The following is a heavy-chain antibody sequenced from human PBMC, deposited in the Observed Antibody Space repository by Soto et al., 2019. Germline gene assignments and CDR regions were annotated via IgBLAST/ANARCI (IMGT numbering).Heavy chain of an antibody. J-gene: IGHJ4*01. CDR1: GYSFTSYW. CDR2: IYPGDSDT. Sequence: GESLKISCKGSGYSFTSYWIGWVRQMPGKGLEWMGIIYPGDSDTRYSPSFQGQVTISADKSISTAYLQWSSLKASDTALDYCWSNEDLDSLGYWGQGAVVTVST. V-gene: IGHV5-51*01. CDR3: WSNEDLDSLGY. D-gene: IGHD5-18*01.